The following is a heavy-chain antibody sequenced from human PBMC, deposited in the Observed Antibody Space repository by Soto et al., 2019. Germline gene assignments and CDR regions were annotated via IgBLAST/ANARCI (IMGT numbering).Heavy chain of an antibody. CDR3: ARIHDYSNYPGY. CDR2: IYYSGST. Sequence: SETLSPTCTVSGGSVSSGSYYWSWIRQPPGKGLEWIGYIYYSGSTNYNPSLKSRVTISVDTSKNQFSLKLSSVTAADTAVYYCARIHDYSNYPGYWGQGTLVTVSS. CDR1: GGSVSSGSYY. D-gene: IGHD4-4*01. V-gene: IGHV4-61*01. J-gene: IGHJ4*02.